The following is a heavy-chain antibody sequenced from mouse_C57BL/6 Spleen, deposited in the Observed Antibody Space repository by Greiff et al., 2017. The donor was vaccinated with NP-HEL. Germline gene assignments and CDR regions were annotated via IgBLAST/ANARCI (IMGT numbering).Heavy chain of an antibody. D-gene: IGHD2-3*01. CDR2: VWRGGST. V-gene: IGHV2-5*01. CDR1: GFSLTSYG. Sequence: VMLVESGPGLVQPSQSLSITCTVSGFSLTSYGVHWVRQSPGTGLEWLGVVWRGGSTDYNAAFMSRLSITKDKSKSQVFLKRNRLQADDTAIYYCAKNKDGYYEGFAYWGQGTLVTVSA. CDR3: AKNKDGYYEGFAY. J-gene: IGHJ3*01.